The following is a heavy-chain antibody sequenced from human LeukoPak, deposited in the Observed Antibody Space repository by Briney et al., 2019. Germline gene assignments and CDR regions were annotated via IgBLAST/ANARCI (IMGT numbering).Heavy chain of an antibody. CDR3: AREVDIAAAED. D-gene: IGHD6-13*01. Sequence: GGSLRLSCAASGFTFSSYSMNWVRQAPGKGLEWVSSISSSSSYIYYADSVKGRFTISRDNAKNLLYLQMNSLRAEDTAVYYCAREVDIAAAEDWGQGTLVTVSS. CDR1: GFTFSSYS. CDR2: ISSSSSYI. J-gene: IGHJ4*02. V-gene: IGHV3-21*01.